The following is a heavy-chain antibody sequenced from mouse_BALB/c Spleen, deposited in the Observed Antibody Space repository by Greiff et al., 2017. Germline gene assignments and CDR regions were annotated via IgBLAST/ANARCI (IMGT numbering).Heavy chain of an antibody. V-gene: IGHV1S29*02. Sequence: EVQLQESGPELVKPGASVKISCKASGYTFTDYNMHWVKQSHGKSLEWIGYIYPYNGGTGYNQKFKSKATLTVDNSSSTAYMELRSLTSEDSAVYYCARGGLLPFAYWGQGTLVTVSA. CDR3: ARGGLLPFAY. CDR2: IYPYNGGT. CDR1: GYTFTDYN. J-gene: IGHJ3*01. D-gene: IGHD2-3*01.